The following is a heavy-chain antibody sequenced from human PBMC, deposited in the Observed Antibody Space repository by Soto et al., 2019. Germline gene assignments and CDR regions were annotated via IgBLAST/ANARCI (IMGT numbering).Heavy chain of an antibody. J-gene: IGHJ4*02. Sequence: GGSLRLSCAASGFTFSSYAMSWVRQAPGKGLEWVSAISGSGGSTYYADSVKGRFTISRDNSKNTLYLQMNSLRAEDTAVYYCAKTDLGYCSGGSCYWSKFFDYWGQGTLVTVSS. V-gene: IGHV3-23*01. CDR1: GFTFSSYA. D-gene: IGHD2-15*01. CDR2: ISGSGGST. CDR3: AKTDLGYCSGGSCYWSKFFDY.